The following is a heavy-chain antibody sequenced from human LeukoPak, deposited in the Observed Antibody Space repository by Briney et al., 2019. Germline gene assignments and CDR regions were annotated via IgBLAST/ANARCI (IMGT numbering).Heavy chain of an antibody. Sequence: PGRSLRLSCAASGFTFDDYAMHWVRQAPGKGLEWVSGISWNSGSIGYADSVKGRFTISRDNSKNTLYLQMNSLRAEDTAVYYCAKQGMDDYGDYIQEGDYWGQGTLVTVSS. J-gene: IGHJ4*02. D-gene: IGHD4-17*01. CDR2: ISWNSGSI. CDR1: GFTFDDYA. CDR3: AKQGMDDYGDYIQEGDY. V-gene: IGHV3-9*01.